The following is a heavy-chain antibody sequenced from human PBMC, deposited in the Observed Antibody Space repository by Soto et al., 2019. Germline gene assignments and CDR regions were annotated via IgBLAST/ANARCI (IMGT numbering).Heavy chain of an antibody. Sequence: PSETLSLTCTVSGGSISSSSYYWGWIRQPPGKGLEWIGSIYYSGSTYYNPSLKSRVTISVDTSKNQFSLKLSSVTAADTAVYYCAREAGGWYSSGWSWAVDGMDVWGQGTTVTVSS. J-gene: IGHJ6*02. CDR2: IYYSGST. V-gene: IGHV4-39*02. D-gene: IGHD6-19*01. CDR3: AREAGGWYSSGWSWAVDGMDV. CDR1: GGSISSSSYY.